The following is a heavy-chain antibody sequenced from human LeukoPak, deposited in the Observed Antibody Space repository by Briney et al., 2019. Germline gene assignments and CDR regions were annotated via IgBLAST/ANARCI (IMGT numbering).Heavy chain of an antibody. D-gene: IGHD6-6*01. V-gene: IGHV4-39*07. J-gene: IGHJ1*01. Sequence: SETLSLTCTVSGGSISTSNYYWGWVRQPPGKGLEWIGEINRSGSTNYNPSLKSRVTISVDTSKNQFSLKLSSVTAADTAVYYCARSRRARYFQHWGQGTLVTVSS. CDR2: INRSGST. CDR3: ARSRRARYFQH. CDR1: GGSISTSNYY.